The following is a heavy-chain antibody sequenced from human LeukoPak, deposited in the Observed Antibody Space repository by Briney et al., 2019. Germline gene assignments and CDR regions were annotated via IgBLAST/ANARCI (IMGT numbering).Heavy chain of an antibody. CDR1: GYSFANYW. D-gene: IGHD2-15*01. V-gene: IGHV5-51*01. CDR3: ALNPRGYCSGGTCYIGY. Sequence: GESLKISCKGSGYSFANYWIGWVRQMPGKGLEWMGIIYPGGSDTRYNPSLQGQVTISADKSISTAYPSWSSLKASDTAMYYCALNPRGYCSGGTCYIGYWGQGTLVTVSS. J-gene: IGHJ4*02. CDR2: IYPGGSDT.